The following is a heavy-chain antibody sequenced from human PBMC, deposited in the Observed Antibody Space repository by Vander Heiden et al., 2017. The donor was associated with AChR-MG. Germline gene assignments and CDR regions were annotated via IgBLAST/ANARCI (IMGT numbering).Heavy chain of an antibody. V-gene: IGHV3-15*01. J-gene: IGHJ3*02. CDR1: GSTFSNPW. D-gene: IGHD3-3*01. CDR3: TTAYYDVWSGYLDAFDI. Sequence: EVQLVESGGGLVKPGGSLRLSCARSGSTFSNPWMGWVRQAPGKGLEWVGRIKSKTDGGTTDYAAPVKGRVTISRDDSKNTLYLQMNSLKTEDTAVYYCTTAYYDVWSGYLDAFDIWGQGTMVTVSS. CDR2: IKSKTDGGTT.